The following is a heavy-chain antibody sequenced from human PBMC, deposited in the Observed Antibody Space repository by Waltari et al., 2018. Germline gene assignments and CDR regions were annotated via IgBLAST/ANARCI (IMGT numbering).Heavy chain of an antibody. Sequence: QVTLKESGPALVKPTQTLTLTCTFSGFSLSTSGMRVSWIRQAPGKGLEWLARIDWDEDKFYRTSLETRLTISKDTSKNQVVLTRTNMDPVDTGTYYCARSPSIAVADNDAFDIWGQGTMVTVSS. V-gene: IGHV2-70*04. CDR3: ARSPSIAVADNDAFDI. D-gene: IGHD6-19*01. CDR1: GFSLSTSGMR. CDR2: IDWDEDK. J-gene: IGHJ3*02.